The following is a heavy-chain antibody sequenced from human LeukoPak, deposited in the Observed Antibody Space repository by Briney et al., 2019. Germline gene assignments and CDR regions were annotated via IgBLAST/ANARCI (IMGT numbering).Heavy chain of an antibody. V-gene: IGHV4-59*12. CDR3: AVGDYLFY. CDR2: IYYSGST. CDR1: GGSISSYY. Sequence: PSETLSLTCTVSGGSISSYYWSWIRQPPGKGLEWIGYIYYSGSTNYNPSLKSRVTMSVDTSKNQFSLKLSSVTAADTAVYYCAVGDYLFYWGQGTLVTVSS. J-gene: IGHJ4*02.